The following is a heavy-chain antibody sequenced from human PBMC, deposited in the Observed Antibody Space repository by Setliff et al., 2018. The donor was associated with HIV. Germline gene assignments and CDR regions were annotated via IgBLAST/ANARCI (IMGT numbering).Heavy chain of an antibody. CDR2: IYTSGST. CDR1: GDSFSTYY. V-gene: IGHV4-4*07. J-gene: IGHJ5*02. CDR3: ARQFEISGVVIGNWFDP. D-gene: IGHD3-3*01. Sequence: SETLSLTCNVSGDSFSTYYWSWIRQPAGKGLEWIGHIYTSGSTNYNPSLKSRVTISVDTSKNQFSLKLSSVTAADTAVYYCARQFEISGVVIGNWFDPWGQGSLVTVSS.